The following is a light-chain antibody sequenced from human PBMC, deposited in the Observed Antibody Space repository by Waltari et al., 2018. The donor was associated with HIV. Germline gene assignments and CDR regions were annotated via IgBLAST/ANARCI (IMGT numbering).Light chain of an antibody. V-gene: IGKV3-15*01. CDR3: QQYNKWPPWT. CDR1: QSVNNR. J-gene: IGKJ1*01. Sequence: EIVMTQSPATLSVSPRGRGIPSCRASQSVNNRLSWYQQNPRQAPRLLLYAASTTAASVPASMSGGGSGAEFLLIIISLQSEDVAVDYCQQYNKWPPWTFGQGTKVEIK. CDR2: AAS.